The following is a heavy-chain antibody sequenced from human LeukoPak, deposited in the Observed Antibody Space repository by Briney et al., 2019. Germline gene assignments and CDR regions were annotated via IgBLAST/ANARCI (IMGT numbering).Heavy chain of an antibody. CDR1: GGTFSSYA. CDR2: IIPIFGTA. D-gene: IGHD6-6*01. J-gene: IGHJ4*02. CDR3: ARFSYSSSSGDY. Sequence: ASVKVPCKASGGTFSSYAISWVRQAPGQGLEWMGGIIPIFGTANYAQKFQGRVTITTDESTSTAYMELSSLRSEDTAVYYCARFSYSSSSGDYWGQGTLVTVSS. V-gene: IGHV1-69*05.